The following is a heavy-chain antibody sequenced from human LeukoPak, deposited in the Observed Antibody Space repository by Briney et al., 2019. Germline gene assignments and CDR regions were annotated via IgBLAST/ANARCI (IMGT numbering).Heavy chain of an antibody. Sequence: GESLKISCKGSGYSFTSYWIGWVRQMPGKGLEWMGIIYPGDSDTRYSPSFQGQVTISADKSISAAYLQWSSLKASDTAMYYCARQGQQLARGNAFDIWGQGTMVTVSS. V-gene: IGHV5-51*01. CDR2: IYPGDSDT. J-gene: IGHJ3*02. CDR3: ARQGQQLARGNAFDI. CDR1: GYSFTSYW. D-gene: IGHD6-13*01.